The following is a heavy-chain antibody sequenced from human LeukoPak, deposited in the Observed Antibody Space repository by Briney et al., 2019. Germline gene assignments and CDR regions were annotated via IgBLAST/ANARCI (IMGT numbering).Heavy chain of an antibody. Sequence: GGSLRLSCAASGFTFSSYGMHWVRQAPGKGLEWVAFIRYDGSNKYYADSVKGRFTISRDNSKNTLYLQMDSLRAEDTAVYYCARGAWSENPFDYWGQGTLVTVSS. CDR1: GFTFSSYG. CDR2: IRYDGSNK. J-gene: IGHJ4*02. D-gene: IGHD1-14*01. CDR3: ARGAWSENPFDY. V-gene: IGHV3-30*02.